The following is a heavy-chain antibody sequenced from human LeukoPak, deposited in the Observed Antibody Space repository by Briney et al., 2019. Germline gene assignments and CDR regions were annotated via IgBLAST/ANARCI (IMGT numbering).Heavy chain of an antibody. CDR3: ARGNSGSHYVEYYYGMDV. J-gene: IGHJ6*02. Sequence: GGSLRLSCAASGFTFSSYAMSWVRQAPGKGLEWASVIYSGGSTYYADSVKGRFTISRDNSKNTLYLQMNSLRAEDTAVYCCARGNSGSHYVEYYYGMDVWGQGTTVSVSS. V-gene: IGHV3-53*01. CDR2: IYSGGST. D-gene: IGHD1-26*01. CDR1: GFTFSSYA.